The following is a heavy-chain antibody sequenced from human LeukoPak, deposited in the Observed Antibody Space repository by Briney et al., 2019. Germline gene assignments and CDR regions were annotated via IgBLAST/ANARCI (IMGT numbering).Heavy chain of an antibody. CDR1: GGSISSYY. CDR3: ARGLYSSSWYVWFDP. V-gene: IGHV4-59*01. D-gene: IGHD6-13*01. Sequence: SETLSLTCSVSGGSISSYYRSWIRQPPGKGLEWVGYIYYSGSTNYSPSLKSRVTISVDTSKNQFSLKLSSVTAADTAVYYCARGLYSSSWYVWFDPWGQGTLVTVSS. CDR2: IYYSGST. J-gene: IGHJ5*02.